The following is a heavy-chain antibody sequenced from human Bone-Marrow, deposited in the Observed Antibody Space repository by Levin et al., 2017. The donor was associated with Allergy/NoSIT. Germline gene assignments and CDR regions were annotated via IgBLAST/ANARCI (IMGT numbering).Heavy chain of an antibody. Sequence: SCAASGFTFSSYGMHWVRQAPGKGLEWVAVISYDGSNKYYADSVKGRFTISRDNSKNTLYLQMNSLRAEDTAVYYCAKAKWELLNWGQGTLVTVSS. V-gene: IGHV3-30*18. J-gene: IGHJ4*02. CDR2: ISYDGSNK. D-gene: IGHD1-26*01. CDR1: GFTFSSYG. CDR3: AKAKWELLN.